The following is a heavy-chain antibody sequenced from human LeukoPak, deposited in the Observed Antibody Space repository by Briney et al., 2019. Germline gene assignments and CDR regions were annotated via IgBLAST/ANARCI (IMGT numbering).Heavy chain of an antibody. CDR2: INPNSGGT. Sequence: GASEKVSCKASGYTFTGYYIHWVRQAPGQGLEWMGWINPNSGGTNYAQRFQDRVTMTRDTSINTAYMELSRLSSDDTAVYYCATTNSRYCSSTSCYRGVDYWGQGTLVTVSS. V-gene: IGHV1-2*02. CDR3: ATTNSRYCSSTSCYRGVDY. CDR1: GYTFTGYY. J-gene: IGHJ4*02. D-gene: IGHD2-2*02.